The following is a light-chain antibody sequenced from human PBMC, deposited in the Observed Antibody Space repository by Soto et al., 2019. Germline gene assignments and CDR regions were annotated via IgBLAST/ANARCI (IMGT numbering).Light chain of an antibody. CDR1: QNISNF. CDR2: GAS. CDR3: QQSYRPPRT. V-gene: IGKV1-39*01. Sequence: DTQMNQSPPSLSASVGDRVTISCRASQNISNFLNWYQQKSGKAPEVLIYGASNLRGGVPSRFICSGSGTDFSLTISSLQPEDFATYYFQQSYRPPRTFCQLTKLEIK. J-gene: IGKJ2*01.